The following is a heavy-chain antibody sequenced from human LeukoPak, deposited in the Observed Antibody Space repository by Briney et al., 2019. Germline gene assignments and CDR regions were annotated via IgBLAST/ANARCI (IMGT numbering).Heavy chain of an antibody. V-gene: IGHV3-9*01. CDR3: AKDTYGDYEAFDI. CDR2: ISWNSGSI. D-gene: IGHD4-17*01. J-gene: IGHJ3*02. Sequence: GRSLRLSCAASGFTFDDYAMHWVRQAPGKGLEWVSGISWNSGSIGYADSVKGRFTISRDNAKNSLYLQMNSLRAEDTALYYCAKDTYGDYEAFDIWGQGTMVTVSS. CDR1: GFTFDDYA.